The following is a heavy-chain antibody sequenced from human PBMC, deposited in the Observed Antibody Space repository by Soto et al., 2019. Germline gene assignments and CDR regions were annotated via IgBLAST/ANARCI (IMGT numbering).Heavy chain of an antibody. CDR3: ARRPGDLGYLDY. CDR1: GYTFTGYD. Sequence: AAVKVSCKDSGYTFTGYDINGVLQGPGQGLECMGWMNPYNGNTGYAQNFQGRVTMTRNTSISTAYMELSSLRSDDTAVYYCARRPGDLGYLDYWGQGALVTSPQ. D-gene: IGHD3-10*01. J-gene: IGHJ4*02. V-gene: IGHV1-8*01. CDR2: MNPYNGNT.